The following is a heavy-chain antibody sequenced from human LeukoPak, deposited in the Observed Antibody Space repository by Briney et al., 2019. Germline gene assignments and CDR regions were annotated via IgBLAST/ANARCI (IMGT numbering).Heavy chain of an antibody. J-gene: IGHJ4*02. D-gene: IGHD2-21*02. CDR1: GFTFCSYE. CDR2: INSDGSII. Sequence: GGSLRLSCAASGFTFCSYEMNWVRQAPGKGREWVSYINSDGSIIYYADSVKGRFTISRDNGKNSLYLQMNSLRADDTAVYYCARMDRVVTAIPDFHYWGQGTLVTVSS. V-gene: IGHV3-48*03. CDR3: ARMDRVVTAIPDFHY.